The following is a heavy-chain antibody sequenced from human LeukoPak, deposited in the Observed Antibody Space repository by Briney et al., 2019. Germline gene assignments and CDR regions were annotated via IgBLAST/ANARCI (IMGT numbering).Heavy chain of an antibody. J-gene: IGHJ4*02. CDR2: ISSSGSTI. V-gene: IGHV3-48*04. Sequence: PGGSLRLSCAASGFTFSSYAMSWVRQAPGKGLEWVSYISSSGSTIYYADSVKGRFTISRDNAKNSLYLQMNSLRAEDTALYFCARDRGTSGYDTTRLYDFESWGQGTLVTVSS. CDR3: ARDRGTSGYDTTRLYDFES. CDR1: GFTFSSYA. D-gene: IGHD5-12*01.